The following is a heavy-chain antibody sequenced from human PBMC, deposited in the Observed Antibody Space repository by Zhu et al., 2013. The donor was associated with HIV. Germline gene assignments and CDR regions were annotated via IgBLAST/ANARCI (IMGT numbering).Heavy chain of an antibody. D-gene: IGHD3-22*01. CDR3: ARGKTYYSDSSGWRPYYYFYMDV. J-gene: IGHJ6*03. V-gene: IGHV1-2*02. Sequence: QVQLVQSGTEVKKPGASVKVSCKASGYSFTDYYIHWVRQAPGHGLEWLGCINPNNGDTSYAQKFQGRVTLTSDMFTDTAYMDLSGLRSDDTAVFYCARGKTYYSDSSGWRPYYYFYMDVWGKGTTVTVSS. CDR2: INPNNGDT. CDR1: GYSFTDYY.